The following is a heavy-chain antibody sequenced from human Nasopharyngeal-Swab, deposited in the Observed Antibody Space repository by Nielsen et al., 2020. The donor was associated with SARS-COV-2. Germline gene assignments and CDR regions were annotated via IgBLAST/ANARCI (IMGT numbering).Heavy chain of an antibody. J-gene: IGHJ4*02. CDR3: ASDSRY. CDR2: ISSSGSYM. V-gene: IGHV3-21*01. CDR1: GFTFSDYT. Sequence: ESLKLSCAASGFTFSDYTMNWVRQAPGQGLEWVSSISSSGSYMYYTDSVKGRFTMSRDNAKNSLYLQMNSLRAEDTAVYYCASDSRYWGQGTLVTVSS. D-gene: IGHD2-2*01.